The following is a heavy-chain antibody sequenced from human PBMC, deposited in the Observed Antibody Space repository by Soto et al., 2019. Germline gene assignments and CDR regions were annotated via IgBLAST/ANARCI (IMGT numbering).Heavy chain of an antibody. CDR3: ARGGAEDSGYDSYFDY. D-gene: IGHD5-12*01. Sequence: NPSETLSLTCTVSGGSISSGGYYWSWIRQHPGKGLEWIGYIYYSGSTYYNPSLKSRVTISVDTSKNQFSLKLSSVTAADTAAYYCARGGAEDSGYDSYFDYWGQGTLVTVSS. CDR2: IYYSGST. CDR1: GGSISSGGYY. J-gene: IGHJ4*02. V-gene: IGHV4-31*03.